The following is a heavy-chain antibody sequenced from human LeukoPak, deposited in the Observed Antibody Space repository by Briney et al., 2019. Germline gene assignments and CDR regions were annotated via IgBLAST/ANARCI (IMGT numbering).Heavy chain of an antibody. V-gene: IGHV4-34*01. D-gene: IGHD3-22*01. CDR3: VRAQYDSSSSPYPTDY. CDR1: GVSLSVYY. Sequence: PSETLSLTCAVYGVSLSVYYSTWIRQSPGKGLEWIGEISHTGDTNYNPSLQSRVTISVDTSQNQFTLKLSSVTATDTAVYYCVRAQYDSSSSPYPTDYWGQGALVTVSS. J-gene: IGHJ4*02. CDR2: ISHTGDT.